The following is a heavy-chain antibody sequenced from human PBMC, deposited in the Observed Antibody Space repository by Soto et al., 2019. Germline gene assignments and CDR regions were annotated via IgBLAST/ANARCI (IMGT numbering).Heavy chain of an antibody. Sequence: ASVKVSCKTSGYTFNTYGISWVRQAPGQGLEWMGWISGYSGNSDYSQKFQGRVTMTRDTSTRITYMELRGLTPDDTAVYYCARAEPATYMRLPFAHLGQGTLVTV. J-gene: IGHJ4*02. CDR3: ARAEPATYMRLPFAH. D-gene: IGHD5-18*01. CDR1: GYTFNTYG. V-gene: IGHV1-18*04. CDR2: ISGYSGNS.